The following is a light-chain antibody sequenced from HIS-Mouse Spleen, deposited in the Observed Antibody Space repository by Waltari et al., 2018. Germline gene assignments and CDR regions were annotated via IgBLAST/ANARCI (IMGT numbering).Light chain of an antibody. CDR1: SSDVGGYNY. V-gene: IGLV2-8*01. J-gene: IGLJ2*01. CDR2: EVS. CDR3: SSYAGSNTHVV. Sequence: QSALTQPPSASGSPGQSVTISCTGTSSDVGGYNYVSWYHQHPGNAPKLMIYEVSKRPSGVPDRVSGSKSGNTASLTVSGIQAEDEADYYCSSYAGSNTHVVFGGGTKLTVL.